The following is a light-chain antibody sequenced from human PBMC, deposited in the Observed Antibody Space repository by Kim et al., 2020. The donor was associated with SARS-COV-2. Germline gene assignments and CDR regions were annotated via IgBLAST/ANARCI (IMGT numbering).Light chain of an antibody. V-gene: IGKV1-5*03. J-gene: IGKJ1*01. Sequence: LSATVGDRVTITCRASQSISNWLAWYQQKPGKAPKLLSSQASTLENGVPSRFGGTGSGTEFTLTISSLQPDDFATYYCQQYNSYWTFGQGTKVEIK. CDR1: QSISNW. CDR2: QAS. CDR3: QQYNSYWT.